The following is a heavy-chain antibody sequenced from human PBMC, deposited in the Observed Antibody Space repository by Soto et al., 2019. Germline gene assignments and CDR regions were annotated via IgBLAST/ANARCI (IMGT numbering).Heavy chain of an antibody. V-gene: IGHV1-3*01. CDR2: INAGNGNT. D-gene: IGHD6-13*01. CDR3: ARGQQLLRHFDY. CDR1: GYTFTSYA. J-gene: IGHJ4*02. Sequence: QVQLVQSGAEVKKPGASVKVSCKASGYTFTSYAMHWVRQAPGQRLEWMGWINAGNGNTKYSQKFQGRVTITRDTSASTAYMELSSLRSEDTAVYYCARGQQLLRHFDYWGQGTLVTVSS.